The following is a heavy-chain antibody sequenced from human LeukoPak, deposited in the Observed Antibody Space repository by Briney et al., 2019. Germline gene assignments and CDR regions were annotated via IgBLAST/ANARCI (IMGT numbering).Heavy chain of an antibody. J-gene: IGHJ5*02. CDR3: ARVLAAVAGIWFDP. V-gene: IGHV4-59*12. CDR1: GGSISSYY. D-gene: IGHD6-19*01. CDR2: IYYSGST. Sequence: KPSETLSLTCTVSGGSISSYYWSWIRQPPGKGLEWIGYIYYSGSTNYNPSLESRVTISVDRSKNQFSLKLSSVTAADTAVYYCARVLAAVAGIWFDPWGQGTLVTVSS.